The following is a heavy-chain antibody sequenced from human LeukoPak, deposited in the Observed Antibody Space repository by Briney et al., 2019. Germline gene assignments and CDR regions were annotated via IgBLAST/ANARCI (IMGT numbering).Heavy chain of an antibody. V-gene: IGHV3-20*04. CDR2: INWNAGST. CDR3: ARAFKYSMSGYYFDY. Sequence: GGSLRLSCAASGFTFDDYAMHWVRQAPGKGLEWVSGINWNAGSTAYADSVKGRFTISRDNAKNSLYLQMNSLRAEDTALYYCARAFKYSMSGYYFDYWGQGTLVTVSS. J-gene: IGHJ4*02. D-gene: IGHD2-21*01. CDR1: GFTFDDYA.